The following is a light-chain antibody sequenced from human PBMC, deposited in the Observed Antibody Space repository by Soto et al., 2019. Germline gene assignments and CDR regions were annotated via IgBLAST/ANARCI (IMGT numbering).Light chain of an antibody. CDR2: GAS. Sequence: EIVLTQSPGTLSLSPGERATLSCRASQSVSSSYLAWYQQKPGQAPRLLIYGASSRATGIPARFSGSGSGTDFTLTIGSLQPEDFAVYYCQQYNNWPPWTFGQGTKVDIK. CDR1: QSVSSSY. J-gene: IGKJ1*01. CDR3: QQYNNWPPWT. V-gene: IGKV3-20*01.